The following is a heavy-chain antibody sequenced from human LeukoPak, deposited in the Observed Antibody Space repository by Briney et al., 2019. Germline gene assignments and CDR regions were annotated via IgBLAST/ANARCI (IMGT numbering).Heavy chain of an antibody. D-gene: IGHD3-9*01. V-gene: IGHV4-39*01. CDR3: ARRHDILTGYTHIDY. Sequence: SETLSLTCTVSGGSISSSSYYWGWIRKPPGKGLEWIGSIYYSGSTYYNPSLKSRVTISVDTSKNQFSLKLSSVTAADTAVYYCARRHDILTGYTHIDYWGQGTLVTVSS. CDR2: IYYSGST. CDR1: GGSISSSSYY. J-gene: IGHJ4*02.